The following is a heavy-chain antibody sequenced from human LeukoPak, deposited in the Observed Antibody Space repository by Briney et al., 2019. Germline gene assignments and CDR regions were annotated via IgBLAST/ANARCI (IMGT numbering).Heavy chain of an antibody. CDR3: ARAPYDSSGYYYDQ. Sequence: GGSLRLSCAASGLTFSSHWMHWVRHAPGKGLVWVAIMSYGGDIQYTDSVKGRFTISRDNSKNTLYLQMDSLRAEDTAVYYCARAPYDSSGYYYDQWGQGTLVTVSS. CDR1: GLTFSSHW. J-gene: IGHJ5*02. D-gene: IGHD3-22*01. CDR2: MSYGGDI. V-gene: IGHV3-30*03.